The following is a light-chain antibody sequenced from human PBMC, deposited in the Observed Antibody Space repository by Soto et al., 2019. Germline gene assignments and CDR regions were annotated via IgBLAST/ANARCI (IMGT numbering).Light chain of an antibody. J-gene: IGLJ2*01. V-gene: IGLV2-14*01. CDR2: EVS. CDR1: SSDVGGYNH. Sequence: QSALTQPASVSGSPGQSITISCTGSSSDVGGYNHVSWYRQHPGKAPKLMIYEVSNRPSGVSNRFSGSKSGNTASLTISGLQAEDEADYYCSSYTTSTTRIIFGGGTKVTVL. CDR3: SSYTTSTTRII.